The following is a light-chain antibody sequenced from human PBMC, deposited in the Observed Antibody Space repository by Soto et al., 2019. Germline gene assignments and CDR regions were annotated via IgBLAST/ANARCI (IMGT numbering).Light chain of an antibody. CDR1: ASDVGCYNL. CDR2: EGS. CDR3: CSYAGSSTFAV. J-gene: IGLJ2*01. Sequence: QSALTQPASVSGSPGQSITISCTGSASDVGCYNLVSWYQQHPGKAPKLMIYEGSKRPSGVSNRFSGSKSGNTASLTISGLQAEDEADYYCCSYAGSSTFAVFSGGTKLTVL. V-gene: IGLV2-23*01.